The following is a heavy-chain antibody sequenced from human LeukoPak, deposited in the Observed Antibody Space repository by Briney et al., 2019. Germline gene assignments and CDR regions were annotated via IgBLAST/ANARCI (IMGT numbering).Heavy chain of an antibody. V-gene: IGHV1-3*01. CDR1: GYTFTSYA. CDR2: INAGNGNT. D-gene: IGHD6-19*01. Sequence: ASVKVSCTASGYTFTSYAMHWVRQAPGQRLEWMGWINAGNGNTKYSQKFQGRVTITRDTSASTAYMELSSLRSEDTAVYYCARKGSSVAGLDYWGQGTLVTVSS. J-gene: IGHJ4*02. CDR3: ARKGSSVAGLDY.